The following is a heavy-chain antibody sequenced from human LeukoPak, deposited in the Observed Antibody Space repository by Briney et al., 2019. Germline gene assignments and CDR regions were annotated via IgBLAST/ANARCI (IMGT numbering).Heavy chain of an antibody. V-gene: IGHV4-34*01. CDR2: INHSGST. J-gene: IGHJ4*02. CDR1: CGSFSGYY. CDR3: ARYYYDSSGYYTFDY. Sequence: PSETLSLTCAVYCGSFSGYYWSSIRQPPGKGLEWIGEINHSGSTNYNPSLKSRVTISVDTSKNQFSLKLSSVTAADTAVYYCARYYYDSSGYYTFDYWGQGTLVTVSS. D-gene: IGHD3-22*01.